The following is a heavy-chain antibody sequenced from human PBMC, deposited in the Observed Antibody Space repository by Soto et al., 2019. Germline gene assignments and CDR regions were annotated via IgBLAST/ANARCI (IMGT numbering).Heavy chain of an antibody. Sequence: EVQLVESGGGLVQPGGSLRLSCTASRFTFSTYWMHWVRQDPGKGLLWVSRINSDGSSTNYADSVKGRFTISRDNAKSTLWLQMNSLRDEDTAVYYCASAMGGTRNALNIWGQGTLVTVSS. J-gene: IGHJ3*02. V-gene: IGHV3-74*01. D-gene: IGHD6-19*01. CDR2: INSDGSST. CDR1: RFTFSTYW. CDR3: ASAMGGTRNALNI.